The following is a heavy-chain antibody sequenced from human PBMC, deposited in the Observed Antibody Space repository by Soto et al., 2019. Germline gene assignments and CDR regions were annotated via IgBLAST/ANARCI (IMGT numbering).Heavy chain of an antibody. V-gene: IGHV1-69*01. CDR1: GGTFSSYA. CDR2: IIPIFGTA. D-gene: IGHD6-19*01. Sequence: QVQLVQSGAEVKKPGSSVKVSCKASGGTFSSYAISWVRQAPGQGLEWMGGIIPIFGTANYAQKFQGRVTITADESTSTAYMELSSLRSEDTAVYYCARSAEQWLVRYYYYGMDVWCQGTTVTVSS. J-gene: IGHJ6*02. CDR3: ARSAEQWLVRYYYYGMDV.